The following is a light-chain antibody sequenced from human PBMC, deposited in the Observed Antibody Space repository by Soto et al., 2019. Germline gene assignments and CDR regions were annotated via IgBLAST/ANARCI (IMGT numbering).Light chain of an antibody. J-gene: IGLJ1*01. CDR1: SSDVGGYNY. V-gene: IGLV2-14*01. CDR2: EVS. Sequence: QSVLTQPASVSGSPGQSITISCTGTSSDVGGYNYVSWYQQNPGKAPKLMIYEVSNRPAGVSHRFSGSKSGNTASLTISGLQAEDEADYYCSSYTSSSTLEVFGTGTKVTVL. CDR3: SSYTSSSTLEV.